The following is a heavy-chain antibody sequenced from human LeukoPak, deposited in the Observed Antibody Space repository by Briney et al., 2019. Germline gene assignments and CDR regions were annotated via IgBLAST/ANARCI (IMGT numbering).Heavy chain of an antibody. Sequence: GGSLRLSCAASGFTFSSYWMGWVRQAPGKGLEWVANIKQDGSEKYYVDSVKGRFTISRDNAKNSLYLQMNSLRAEDTAVNYCARERGGDGDPQFVFDYWGQGTLVTVSS. CDR3: ARERGGDGDPQFVFDY. J-gene: IGHJ4*02. D-gene: IGHD4-17*01. V-gene: IGHV3-7*01. CDR2: IKQDGSEK. CDR1: GFTFSSYW.